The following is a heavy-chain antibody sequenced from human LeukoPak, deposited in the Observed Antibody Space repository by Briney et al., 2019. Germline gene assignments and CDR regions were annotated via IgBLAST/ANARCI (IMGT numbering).Heavy chain of an antibody. V-gene: IGHV4-4*07. CDR3: ARGDFWSGYHDY. D-gene: IGHD3-3*01. CDR1: GGSISSCY. Sequence: SETLSLTCTVSGGSISSCYWSWIRQPAGKGLEWIGRIYTSGSTNYNPSLKSRVTMSVDTSKNQFSLKLSSVTAADTAVYYCARGDFWSGYHDYWGQGTLVTVSS. CDR2: IYTSGST. J-gene: IGHJ4*02.